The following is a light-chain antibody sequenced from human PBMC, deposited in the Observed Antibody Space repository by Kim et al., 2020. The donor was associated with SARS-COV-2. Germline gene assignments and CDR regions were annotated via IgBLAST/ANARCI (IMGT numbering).Light chain of an antibody. CDR2: EDN. CDR3: QSYDSSSHNWV. V-gene: IGLV6-57*04. Sequence: NFMLTQPHSVSESPGKTVTISCTRSSGSIASNYVQWYQQRPGSAPTTVIYEDNQRPSGVPDRFSGSIDSSSNSASLTISGLKTEDEAGYYCQSYDSSSHNWVFGGGTQLTVL. J-gene: IGLJ3*02. CDR1: SGSIASNY.